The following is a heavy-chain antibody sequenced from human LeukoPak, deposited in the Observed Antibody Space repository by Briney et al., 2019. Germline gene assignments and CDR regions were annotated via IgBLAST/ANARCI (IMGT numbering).Heavy chain of an antibody. CDR2: ISSSSNYI. D-gene: IGHD4-17*01. CDR1: GFTFYTYS. V-gene: IGHV3-21*01. J-gene: IGHJ3*02. CDR3: ARDRIIYGDYGDAFDI. Sequence: GGSLRLSCAASGFTFYTYSMNWVRQAPGKGLEWVSSISSSSNYIYYADSVKGRFTISRNNAKNSLYLQMNSLRAEDTAVYYCARDRIIYGDYGDAFDIWGQGTMVTVSS.